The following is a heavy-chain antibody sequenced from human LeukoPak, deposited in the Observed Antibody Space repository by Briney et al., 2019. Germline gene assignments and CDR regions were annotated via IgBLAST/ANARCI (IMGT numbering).Heavy chain of an antibody. Sequence: KPSETLSLTCTVSGGSISSYYWSWIRQPPGKGLEWIGYIYYSGSTNYNPSLKSRVTISVDTSKNQFSLKLSSVTAADTAVYYCARRFTAYSYYFDYWGQGTLVTVSS. J-gene: IGHJ4*02. CDR2: IYYSGST. CDR1: GGSISSYY. CDR3: ARRFTAYSYYFDY. D-gene: IGHD2-15*01. V-gene: IGHV4-59*01.